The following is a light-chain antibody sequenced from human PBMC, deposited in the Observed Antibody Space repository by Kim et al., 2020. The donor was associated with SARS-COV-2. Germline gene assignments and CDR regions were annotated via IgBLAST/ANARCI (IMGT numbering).Light chain of an antibody. CDR2: AAS. J-gene: IGKJ4*01. Sequence: DIQMTQSPSSLSASVGDRVTITCRASQSLSTYLNWYQQKPGKAPKLLIYAASSLQSGVPSRFSGSGSGTDFTLTISSLQPEDFATYYCQQSYSTLPLTFGGGTKVDIK. V-gene: IGKV1-39*01. CDR3: QQSYSTLPLT. CDR1: QSLSTY.